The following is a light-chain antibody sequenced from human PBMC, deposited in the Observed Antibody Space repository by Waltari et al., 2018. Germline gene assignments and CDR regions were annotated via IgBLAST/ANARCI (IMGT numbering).Light chain of an antibody. CDR1: QSPKTS. V-gene: IGKV3D-15*01. Sequence: EVVMTQSPATLSVSPGERVSLPCRASQSPKTSLAWYQPTPDQAPRLLIYRASTRAAGVPDRFSGSGSGTEFTLTISSLQSEDSAIYYCQQYNIWPWTFGPGTNVDIK. CDR3: QQYNIWPWT. J-gene: IGKJ1*01. CDR2: RAS.